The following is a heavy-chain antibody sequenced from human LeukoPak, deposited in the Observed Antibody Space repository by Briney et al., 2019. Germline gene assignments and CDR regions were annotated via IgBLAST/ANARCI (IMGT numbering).Heavy chain of an antibody. CDR3: ARCDSSGFYSSKPLDY. J-gene: IGHJ4*02. V-gene: IGHV4-39*07. Sequence: SETLSLTCSVSGDSISTSSYYWGWIRQPPGKGLEWIGEINHSGSTNYNPSLKSRVTISVDTSKNQFSLKLSSVTAADTAVYYCARCDSSGFYSSKPLDYWGQGTLVTVSS. CDR2: INHSGST. CDR1: GDSISTSSYY. D-gene: IGHD3-22*01.